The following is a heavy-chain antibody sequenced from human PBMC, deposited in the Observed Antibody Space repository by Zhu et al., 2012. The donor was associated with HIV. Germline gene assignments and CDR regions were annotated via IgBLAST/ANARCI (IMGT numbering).Heavy chain of an antibody. J-gene: IGHJ4*02. V-gene: IGHV4-38-2*01. CDR2: IYYSGST. Sequence: QVQLQESGPGLVKPSETLSLTCAVSGYSISSGYYWGWIRQPPGKGLEWIGRIYYSGSTYYNPSLKSRVTTSVDTSKNQFSLKLSSVTATDTAVYYCARALEPVAGAYYFDYWGQGTLVTVSS. D-gene: IGHD6-19*01. CDR1: GYSISSGYY. CDR3: ARALEPVAGAYYFDY.